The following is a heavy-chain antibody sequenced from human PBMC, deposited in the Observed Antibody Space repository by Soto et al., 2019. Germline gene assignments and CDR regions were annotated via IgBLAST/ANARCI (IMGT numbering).Heavy chain of an antibody. D-gene: IGHD1-26*01. V-gene: IGHV4-4*07. CDR3: VRDGTKNLRDRFEP. CDR1: GASLSRYY. J-gene: IGHJ5*02. CDR2: IYATGDT. Sequence: KPSETLSLTCNVSGASLSRYYWSWIRQPPGKGLEWIGRIYATGDTDYNPSLKSRISMSVDMSKKQFSLTLRSVTAADTAIYYCVRDGTKNLRDRFEPWGRGILVTVS.